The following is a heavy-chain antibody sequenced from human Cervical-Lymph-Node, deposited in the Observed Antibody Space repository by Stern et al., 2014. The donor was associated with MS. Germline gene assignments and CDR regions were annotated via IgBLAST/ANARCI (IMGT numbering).Heavy chain of an antibody. Sequence: QVQLVQSGAEVKKPGASVKVSCKASGYRFSTFYLHWLRQAPGQGLQWMGRIYPGSGATNSSQTFQGRLTMTRDRSITTAYLELSGLRSDDTAVYYCARIYCSGDECYHSFDTWGQGTLVTVSS. V-gene: IGHV1-2*06. CDR3: ARIYCSGDECYHSFDT. D-gene: IGHD3-16*02. J-gene: IGHJ4*02. CDR2: IYPGSGAT. CDR1: GYRFSTFY.